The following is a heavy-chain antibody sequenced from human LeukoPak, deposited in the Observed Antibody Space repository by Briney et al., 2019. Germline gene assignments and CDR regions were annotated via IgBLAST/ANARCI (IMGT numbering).Heavy chain of an antibody. CDR3: ARLMVAAAVYFDY. V-gene: IGHV4-39*07. CDR1: GGSISSSSYY. CDR2: IYSSGST. J-gene: IGHJ4*02. Sequence: SETLSLTCTVSGGSISSSSYYWGWIRQPPGKGLEWIGSIYSSGSTNYNPSLKSRVTMSVDTSKNQFSLKVSSVTAADTAVYYCARLMVAAAVYFDYWGQGTLVTVSS. D-gene: IGHD6-13*01.